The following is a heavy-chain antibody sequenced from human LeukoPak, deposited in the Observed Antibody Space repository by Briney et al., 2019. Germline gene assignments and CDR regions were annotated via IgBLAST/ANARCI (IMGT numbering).Heavy chain of an antibody. CDR3: ARATTYDFWSGYWHYYGMDV. CDR1: GSTFTSYG. V-gene: IGHV1-18*01. Sequence: APGKPCCSASGSTFTSYGIISVRQAPGQRLEWMGWISAYNVNTDYAQKLQGRVTMTTDTPTSTAYMELRSLRSDDTAVYYCARATTYDFWSGYWHYYGMDVWGQGTTVTVSS. CDR2: ISAYNVNT. J-gene: IGHJ6*02. D-gene: IGHD3-3*01.